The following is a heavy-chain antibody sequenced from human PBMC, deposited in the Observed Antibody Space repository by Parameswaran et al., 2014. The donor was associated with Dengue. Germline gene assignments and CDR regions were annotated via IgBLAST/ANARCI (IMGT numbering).Heavy chain of an antibody. CDR2: INPSGST. CDR3: ARQWLNYFDS. CDR1: GGSFSGYY. Sequence: ASETLSLTCAVYGGSFSGYYWSWIRQPPGKGLEWIGEINPSGSTNYSPSLKSRVTISVDTSKNQFSLKLTSLIAADTAVYYCARQWLNYFDSWGQGSLVTVSS. D-gene: IGHD6-19*01. J-gene: IGHJ4*02. V-gene: IGHV4-34*01.